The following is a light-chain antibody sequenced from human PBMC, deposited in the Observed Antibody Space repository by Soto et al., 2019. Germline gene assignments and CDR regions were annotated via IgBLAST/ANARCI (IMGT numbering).Light chain of an antibody. Sequence: QSVLTQPPSASGTPGQRVTISCSGSSSNIGSNTVNWYQQLPGTAPKLLIYSNNQRPSGVPDRFSGSKSGTSASLAIRGLQSGDAADYYCAAWDDSLNGSVVFGRGTKVTAL. J-gene: IGLJ2*01. V-gene: IGLV1-44*01. CDR3: AAWDDSLNGSVV. CDR1: SSNIGSNT. CDR2: SNN.